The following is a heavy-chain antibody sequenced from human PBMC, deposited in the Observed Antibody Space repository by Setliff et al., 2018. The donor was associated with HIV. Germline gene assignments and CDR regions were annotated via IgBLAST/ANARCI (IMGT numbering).Heavy chain of an antibody. Sequence: LRLSCTAPGFNFMFFAMSWVRQAPGKGLEWVSGISGSNSRTDYVDSVKGRFTISRDKSKNTLYLQLNSLRAEDTAVYYCAKHECSGGCYYYMDVWGKGIMVTVSS. J-gene: IGHJ6*03. V-gene: IGHV3-23*01. CDR2: ISGSNSRT. CDR1: GFNFMFFA. D-gene: IGHD2-15*01. CDR3: AKHECSGGCYYYMDV.